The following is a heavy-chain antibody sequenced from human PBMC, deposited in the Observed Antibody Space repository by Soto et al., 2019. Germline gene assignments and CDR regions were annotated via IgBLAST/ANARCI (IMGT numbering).Heavy chain of an antibody. Sequence: QVQLVQSGAEVKKPGASVKVSCKASGYTFTSYDINWVRQATGQGLEWMGWMNPNSGNTGYAQKFQGRVTMTRNTSISTAYMELSSLRCEDTAVYYCARGRYCSGCSCYPAPFDYWGQGTLVTVSS. D-gene: IGHD2-15*01. CDR3: ARGRYCSGCSCYPAPFDY. V-gene: IGHV1-8*01. CDR1: GYTFTSYD. CDR2: MNPNSGNT. J-gene: IGHJ4*02.